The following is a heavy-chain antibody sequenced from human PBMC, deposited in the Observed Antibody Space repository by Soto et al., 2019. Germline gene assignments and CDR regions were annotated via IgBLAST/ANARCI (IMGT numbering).Heavy chain of an antibody. V-gene: IGHV4-31*03. D-gene: IGHD3-22*01. CDR2: IYYSGST. CDR3: ARFGYSTNIGIDY. Sequence: SVTLPLTCTVSGGSIGSGGYYWSWIRQHPGKGLEWIGYIYYSGSTYYNPSLKSRVTISVDTSKNQFSLKLSSVTAADTAVYYCARFGYSTNIGIDYWGQGTLVTVSS. CDR1: GGSIGSGGYY. J-gene: IGHJ4*02.